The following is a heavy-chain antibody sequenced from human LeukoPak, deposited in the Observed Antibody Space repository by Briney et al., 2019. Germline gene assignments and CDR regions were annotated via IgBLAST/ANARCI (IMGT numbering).Heavy chain of an antibody. J-gene: IGHJ4*02. V-gene: IGHV3-23*01. D-gene: IGHD3-16*01. CDR1: GFTFSTYA. CDR2: ITDSGDRT. CDR3: ARGGGRHVEY. Sequence: GGSLRLSCAASGFTFSTYAMSWVRQAPGKGLEWVSAITDSGDRTPYADSVKGRFTISRDNAKNSLYLQMNSLRAEDTAVYYCARGGGRHVEYWGQGNLVTVSS.